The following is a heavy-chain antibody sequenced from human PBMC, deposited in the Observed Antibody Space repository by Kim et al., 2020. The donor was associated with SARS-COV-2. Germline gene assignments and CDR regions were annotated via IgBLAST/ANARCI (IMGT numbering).Heavy chain of an antibody. CDR1: VGTFSSYT. V-gene: IGHV1-69*02. D-gene: IGHD4-17*01. CDR3: ARAGDYGDNYYGMDV. Sequence: SVKVSCKASVGTFSSYTISWVRQAPGQGLEWMGRIILILGIANYAQKFQGRVTITADKSTSTAYMELSSLRSEDTAVYYCARAGDYGDNYYGMDVCGQGTNVTVSS. J-gene: IGHJ6*01. CDR2: IILILGIA.